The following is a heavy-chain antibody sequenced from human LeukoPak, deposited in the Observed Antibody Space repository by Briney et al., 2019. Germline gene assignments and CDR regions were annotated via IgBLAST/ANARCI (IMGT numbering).Heavy chain of an antibody. D-gene: IGHD6-13*01. CDR1: GYSIDSYY. CDR3: AREHSSSWVDY. CDR2: IYYSGST. V-gene: IGHV4-59*01. Sequence: SETLSLTCNVSGYSIDSYYWSWIRQPPGKGLEWIGYIYYSGSTNYNPSLMSRVTILVDTSNNQFSQKLSSVTAADTAVYYCAREHSSSWVDYWGQGILVSVCS. J-gene: IGHJ4*02.